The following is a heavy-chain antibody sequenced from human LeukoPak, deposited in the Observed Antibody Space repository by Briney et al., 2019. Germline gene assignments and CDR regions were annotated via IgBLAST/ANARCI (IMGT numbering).Heavy chain of an antibody. D-gene: IGHD5-24*01. CDR3: ARALEGEGYNADYFDY. Sequence: SETLPLTCTVSGGSIRSGSYYWSWIRQPAGKGLEWIGRVYTSGSTNYNPSLKSRVTISVDTSKNHFSLNLSSVTAADTAVYYCARALEGEGYNADYFDYWGQGTLVTVSS. CDR1: GGSIRSGSYY. CDR2: VYTSGST. J-gene: IGHJ4*02. V-gene: IGHV4-61*02.